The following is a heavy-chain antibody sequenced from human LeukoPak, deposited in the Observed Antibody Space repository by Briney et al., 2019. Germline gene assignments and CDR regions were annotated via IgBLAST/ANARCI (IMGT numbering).Heavy chain of an antibody. CDR2: ISYDGSNK. V-gene: IGHV3-30*18. Sequence: GGSLRLSCAASGFTFSSYGMHWVRQAPGKGLEWVAVISYDGSNKYYADSVKGRFTISRDNSKNMLYLQMNSLRAEDTAVYYCAKDLAYCGGDCYPLYGMDVWGQGTTVTVSS. CDR3: AKDLAYCGGDCYPLYGMDV. J-gene: IGHJ6*02. CDR1: GFTFSSYG. D-gene: IGHD2-21*02.